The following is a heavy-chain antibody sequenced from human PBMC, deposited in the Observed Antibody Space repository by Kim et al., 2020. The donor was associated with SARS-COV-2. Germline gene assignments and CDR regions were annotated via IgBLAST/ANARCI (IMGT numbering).Heavy chain of an antibody. J-gene: IGHJ6*02. Sequence: ASVKVSCKASGYTFTSYAMHWVRQAPGQRLEWRVWINAGNGNTKDSQTLQGRVTITWDTSASTAYRELSSLRSEDTAVYYCARESMVPWFYYGMDVWCQGTTVTVSS. CDR2: INAGNGNT. V-gene: IGHV1-3*01. CDR3: ARESMVPWFYYGMDV. CDR1: GYTFTSYA. D-gene: IGHD3-10*01.